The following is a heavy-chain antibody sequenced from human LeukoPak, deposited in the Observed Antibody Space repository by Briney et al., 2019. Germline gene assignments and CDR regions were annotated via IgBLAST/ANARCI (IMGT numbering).Heavy chain of an antibody. CDR3: AKGSGYYPEGSDY. J-gene: IGHJ4*02. Sequence: GGSLRHSCTAAGFTFSSYAMSWVRQAPGKGLEWVSAITDGGGFTVYADSVKGRFTISRDNSKNTLYLQMNSLRAEDTAVYYCAKGSGYYPEGSDYWGQGTLVTVSS. CDR1: GFTFSSYA. D-gene: IGHD3-22*01. CDR2: ITDGGGFT. V-gene: IGHV3-23*01.